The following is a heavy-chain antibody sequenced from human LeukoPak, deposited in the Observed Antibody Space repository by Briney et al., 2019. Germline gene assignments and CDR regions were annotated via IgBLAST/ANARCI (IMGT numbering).Heavy chain of an antibody. CDR1: GGSISSSSYY. D-gene: IGHD1-1*01. CDR2: IYYSGST. CDR3: ARLQEWNGSLDY. Sequence: SETLSLTCTVAGGSISSSSYYWGWIRQPPGKGLEWIGSIYYSGSTYYNPSLKSRVTISVETSKNQFSLKLSSVTAADTAVYYCARLQEWNGSLDYWGQGTLVTVSS. V-gene: IGHV4-39*01. J-gene: IGHJ4*02.